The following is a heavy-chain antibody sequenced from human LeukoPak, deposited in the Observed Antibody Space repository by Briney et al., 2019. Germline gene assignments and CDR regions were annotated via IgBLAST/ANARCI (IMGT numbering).Heavy chain of an antibody. J-gene: IGHJ4*02. CDR1: GFTFSNYG. CDR2: IWYDGSNK. D-gene: IGHD3-22*01. CDR3: ARGEHHYDSSAYYYFDY. Sequence: GGSLRLSCAASGFTFSNYGMHWVRQAPGKGLEWVAVIWYDGSNKYSADSVKGRFTISRDNSKNTLYLQMSSLRAEDTAVYYCARGEHHYDSSAYYYFDYWGQGTLVTVSS. V-gene: IGHV3-33*01.